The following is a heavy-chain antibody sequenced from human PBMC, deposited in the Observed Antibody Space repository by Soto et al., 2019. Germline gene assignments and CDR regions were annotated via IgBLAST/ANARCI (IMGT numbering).Heavy chain of an antibody. V-gene: IGHV3-48*01. Sequence: EVQLVESGGGLVQPGGSLRLSCAASGFTFSSYSMNWVRQAPGRGLEWVSYISSSSSTIYYADSVKGRFTISRDNAKNALYLQMNSLRAEDTAVYYCARDDDRGFIIPHFDFWGQGTLVTVSS. D-gene: IGHD3-10*02. CDR3: ARDDDRGFIIPHFDF. CDR2: ISSSSSTI. CDR1: GFTFSSYS. J-gene: IGHJ4*02.